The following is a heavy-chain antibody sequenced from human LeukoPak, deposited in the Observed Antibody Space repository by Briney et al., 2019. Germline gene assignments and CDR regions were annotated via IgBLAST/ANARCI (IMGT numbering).Heavy chain of an antibody. CDR2: IIPILGVT. J-gene: IGHJ6*02. CDR1: GGTLSRYA. D-gene: IGHD5-12*01. Sequence: SVKVSCKASGGTLSRYAISWVRQAPGQGLAWMGRIIPILGVTNYAQRFQGRVTITADKSTSTAFMELSSLRSEDTAVYYCARSREEATKLRSGLLSPNFYYDMDVWGQGATVTVSS. V-gene: IGHV1-69*04. CDR3: ARSREEATKLRSGLLSPNFYYDMDV.